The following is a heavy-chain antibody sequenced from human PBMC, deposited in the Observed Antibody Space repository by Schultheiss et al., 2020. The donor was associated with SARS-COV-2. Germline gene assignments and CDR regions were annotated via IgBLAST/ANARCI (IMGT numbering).Heavy chain of an antibody. J-gene: IGHJ4*03. D-gene: IGHD6-19*01. Sequence: GGSLRLSCAASGFTFSSYWMHWVRQAPGKGLVWVSRINRDGSIINHADHVKGRFTISRDNAKSTLYLQMNSLRAEDTAVYYCAKDQWLVRGETFDYWGQGTKVTVSS. CDR1: GFTFSSYW. V-gene: IGHV3-74*01. CDR3: AKDQWLVRGETFDY. CDR2: INRDGSII.